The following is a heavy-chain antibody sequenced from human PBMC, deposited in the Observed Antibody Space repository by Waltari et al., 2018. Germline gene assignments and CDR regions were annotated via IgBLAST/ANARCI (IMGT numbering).Heavy chain of an antibody. CDR1: GGSISSGSYY. J-gene: IGHJ4*02. CDR3: ARQSIAAAGSFYYFDY. V-gene: IGHV4-61*09. D-gene: IGHD6-13*01. CDR2: IYTSGRT. Sequence: QVQLQESGPGLVKPSQTLSLTCTVSGGSISSGSYYWSWIRQPAGKGLEWIGHIYTSGRTNYNPSLKSRVTISVDTSKNQFSLRLTSVTAADTAFYYCARQSIAAAGSFYYFDYWGQGTLVTVSS.